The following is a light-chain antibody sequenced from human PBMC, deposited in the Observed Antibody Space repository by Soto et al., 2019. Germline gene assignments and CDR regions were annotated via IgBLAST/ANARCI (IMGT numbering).Light chain of an antibody. J-gene: IGKJ1*01. CDR1: QSVSSK. CDR2: GAS. Sequence: EIVMTQSPATLSVSPGERATLSCRASQSVSSKLAWYQQKPGQAPRVLIYGASTRATGIPARFSGSGSGTEFTLTISSLQSEDFVVYYCQQYNDWPPTWTFAQGTRVEIK. CDR3: QQYNDWPPTWT. V-gene: IGKV3-15*01.